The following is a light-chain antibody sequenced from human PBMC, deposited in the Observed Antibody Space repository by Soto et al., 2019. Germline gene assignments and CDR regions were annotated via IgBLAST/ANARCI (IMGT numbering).Light chain of an antibody. CDR1: RSDIGDSNF. J-gene: IGLJ1*01. Sequence: ALTQPASVSGSPGQPVTISCTGPRSDIGDSNFISWYQHSPGKAPRLLIYEVNNRPSGVSKRFSGSKAGNTASLTISGLLDDDEADYFCASFRSGTILVFGSGTKVTVL. CDR2: EVN. CDR3: ASFRSGTILV. V-gene: IGLV2-14*01.